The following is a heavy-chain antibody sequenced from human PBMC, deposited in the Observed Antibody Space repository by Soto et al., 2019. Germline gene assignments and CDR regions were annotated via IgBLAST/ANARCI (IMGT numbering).Heavy chain of an antibody. Sequence: ASVKVSCKVSGYTLTELSMHWVRQAPGKGLEWMGGFDPEDGETIYAQKFQGRVTMTEDTSTDTAYMELSSLRSEDTAVYYCTTNTYYDFWSGPGVWGQGTTVTVSS. V-gene: IGHV1-24*01. D-gene: IGHD3-3*01. CDR2: FDPEDGET. CDR1: GYTLTELS. CDR3: TTNTYYDFWSGPGV. J-gene: IGHJ6*02.